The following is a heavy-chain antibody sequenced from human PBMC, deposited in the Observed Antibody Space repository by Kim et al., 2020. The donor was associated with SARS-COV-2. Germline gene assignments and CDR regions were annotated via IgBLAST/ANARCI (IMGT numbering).Heavy chain of an antibody. CDR3: ARVVGYDSSGYRFDY. D-gene: IGHD3-22*01. J-gene: IGHJ4*02. Sequence: PSLKSRVTISVDTSKNQFSLKLSSVTAADTAVYYCARVVGYDSSGYRFDYWGQGTLVTVSS. V-gene: IGHV4-31*02.